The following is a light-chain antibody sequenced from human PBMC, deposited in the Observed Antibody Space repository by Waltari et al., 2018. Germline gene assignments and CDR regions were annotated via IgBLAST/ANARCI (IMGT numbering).Light chain of an antibody. CDR1: QSVTRAL. Sequence: EILLTQSPGTLSLSPGERATLSCRASQSVTRALAWYQQKPGQAPRPRIYDTSKRATGIPDRFSGSGSGTDFSLTISRLEPEDFAVYYCQHYVRLPATFGQGTKVEIK. CDR3: QHYVRLPAT. J-gene: IGKJ1*01. CDR2: DTS. V-gene: IGKV3-20*01.